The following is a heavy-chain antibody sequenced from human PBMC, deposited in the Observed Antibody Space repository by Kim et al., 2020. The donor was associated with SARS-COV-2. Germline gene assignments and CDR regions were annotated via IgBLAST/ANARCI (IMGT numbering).Heavy chain of an antibody. Sequence: SETLSLTCAVYGGSFSGYYWSWIRQPPGKGLEWIGEINHSGSTNYNPSLKSRVTISVDTSKNQFSLKLSSVTAADTAVYYCARGPKIVGATKFWYWGQGTLVTVSS. D-gene: IGHD1-26*01. CDR3: ARGPKIVGATKFWY. CDR1: GGSFSGYY. V-gene: IGHV4-34*01. CDR2: INHSGST. J-gene: IGHJ4*02.